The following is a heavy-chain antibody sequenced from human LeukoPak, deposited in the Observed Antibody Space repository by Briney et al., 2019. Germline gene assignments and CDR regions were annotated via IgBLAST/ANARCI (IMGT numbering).Heavy chain of an antibody. CDR3: ARGRRSYDY. V-gene: IGHV4-34*01. J-gene: IGHJ4*02. CDR1: GGSFSGYY. CDR2: INHSGST. Sequence: SETLSLTCAVHGGSFSGYYWSWIRQPPGKGLEWIGEINHSGSTNYNPSLKSRVTISVDTSKNQFSLKLSSVTAADTAVYYCARGRRSYDYWGQGTLVTVSS.